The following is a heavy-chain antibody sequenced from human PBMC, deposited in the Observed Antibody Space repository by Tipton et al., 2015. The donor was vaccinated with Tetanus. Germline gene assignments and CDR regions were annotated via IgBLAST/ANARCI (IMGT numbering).Heavy chain of an antibody. J-gene: IGHJ3*02. CDR1: GFTVSSNY. CDR2: IYSGGST. V-gene: IGHV3-53*01. D-gene: IGHD5-18*01. Sequence: SLRLSCAASGFTVSSNYMSWVRQAPGKGLEWVSVIYSGGSTYYADSVKGRFTISRDNSKNTLYLQMNSLRAEDTAVYYCARLHSYGLAKSDAFDIWGQGTMVPASS. CDR3: ARLHSYGLAKSDAFDI.